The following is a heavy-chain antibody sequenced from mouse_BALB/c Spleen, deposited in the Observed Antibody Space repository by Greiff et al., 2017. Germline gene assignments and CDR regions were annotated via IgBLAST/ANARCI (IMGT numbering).Heavy chain of an antibody. CDR2: IWAGGST. D-gene: IGHD2-4*01. V-gene: IGHV2-9*02. J-gene: IGHJ4*01. CDR1: GFSLTSYG. CDR3: ARAYYDYSYAMDY. Sequence: QVQLKQSGPGLVAPSQSLSITCTVTGFSLTSYGAHWVRQPPGKGLEWLGVIWAGGSTNYNSALMSRLSISKDNSKSQVFLKMNSLQTDDTAMYYCARAYYDYSYAMDYWGQGTSVTVSS.